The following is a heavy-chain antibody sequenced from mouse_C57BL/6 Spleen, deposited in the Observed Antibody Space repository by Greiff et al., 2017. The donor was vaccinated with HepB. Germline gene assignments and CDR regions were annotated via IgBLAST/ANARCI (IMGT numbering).Heavy chain of an antibody. D-gene: IGHD6-1*01. CDR3: ARKGQLYAMDY. V-gene: IGHV1-63*01. CDR1: GYTFTNYW. Sequence: QVHVKQSGAELVRPGTSVKMSCKASGYTFTNYWIGWAKQRPGHGLEWIGDIYPGGGYTNYNEKFKGKATLTADKSSSTAYMQFSSLTSEDSAIYYCARKGQLYAMDYWGQGTSVTVSS. J-gene: IGHJ4*01. CDR2: IYPGGGYT.